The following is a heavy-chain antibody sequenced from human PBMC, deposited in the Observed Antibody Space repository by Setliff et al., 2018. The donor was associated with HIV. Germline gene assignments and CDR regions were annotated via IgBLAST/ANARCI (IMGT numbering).Heavy chain of an antibody. CDR3: AKNVYRSPWSPLDY. CDR1: GFTFSSYG. Sequence: LRLSCAASGFTFSSYGMHWVRQAPGKGLEWVAFIRYDDTYKYYVDSVKGRFTISRDNSKNTLYLQMNSLRPEDTAVYYCAKNVYRSPWSPLDYWGQGTLVTVSS. CDR2: IRYDDTYK. J-gene: IGHJ4*02. D-gene: IGHD6-19*01. V-gene: IGHV3-30*02.